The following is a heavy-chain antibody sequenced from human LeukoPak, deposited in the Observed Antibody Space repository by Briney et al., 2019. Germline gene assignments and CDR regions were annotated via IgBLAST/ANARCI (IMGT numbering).Heavy chain of an antibody. J-gene: IGHJ4*02. D-gene: IGHD3-3*01. V-gene: IGHV3-30-3*01. CDR1: GFTFRYYA. Sequence: PGRSLRLSCAASGFTFRYYAMHWVRQAPGKGLEWVAVISNDGSIQYYTDSVKGRFIISRDDSKNRMYLQMNSLRAEDTAVYYCARDVYDFWSYGEQNPPAFDYWGQGTLVTVSS. CDR3: ARDVYDFWSYGEQNPPAFDY. CDR2: ISNDGSIQ.